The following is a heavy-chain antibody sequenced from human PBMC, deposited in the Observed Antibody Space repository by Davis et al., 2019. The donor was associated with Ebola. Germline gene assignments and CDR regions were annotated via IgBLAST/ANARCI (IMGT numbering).Heavy chain of an antibody. CDR3: ARDDRVAFDI. V-gene: IGHV4-31*03. CDR2: IYYSGST. Sequence: LRLSCTVSGGSISSYYWSWIRQHPGKGLEWIGYIYYSGSTYYNPSLKSRVTISVDTSKNQFPLKLSSVTAADTAVYYCARDDRVAFDIWGQGTMVTVSS. CDR1: GGSISSYY. J-gene: IGHJ3*02.